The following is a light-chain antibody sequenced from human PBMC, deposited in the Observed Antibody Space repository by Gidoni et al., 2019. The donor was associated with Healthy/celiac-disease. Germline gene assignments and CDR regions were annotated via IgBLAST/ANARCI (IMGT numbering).Light chain of an antibody. V-gene: IGKV1-8*01. CDR2: AAS. CDR1: QGISSY. J-gene: IGKJ1*01. Sequence: AIRMTQSPSSRSASTGDRVTIPWRASQGISSYLAWYQQKPGNAPKLLIYAASTLQSGVPPRFSGSGSGTDFTLTISCLQSEDFATYYCQQYYSYPPTFGQGTKVEIK. CDR3: QQYYSYPPT.